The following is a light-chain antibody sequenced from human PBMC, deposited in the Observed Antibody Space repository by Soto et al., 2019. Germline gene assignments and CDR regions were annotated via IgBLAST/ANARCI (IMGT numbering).Light chain of an antibody. CDR3: CSYAGSSTYV. Sequence: QSVLTQPASVSGSPGQSITISCTGSSSDVGSYNLVSWYQQHPGKAPKLVICEGSKRPSGVSNRFSGSKSGNTASLTISGLQAEDEADYYCCSYAGSSTYVFGTGTQLTVL. CDR1: SSDVGSYNL. V-gene: IGLV2-23*01. J-gene: IGLJ1*01. CDR2: EGS.